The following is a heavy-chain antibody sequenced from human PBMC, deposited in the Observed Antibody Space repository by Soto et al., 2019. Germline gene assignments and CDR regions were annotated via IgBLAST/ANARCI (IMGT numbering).Heavy chain of an antibody. J-gene: IGHJ6*02. CDR3: ARDVGSIGYSSSAGYYYYGMDV. Sequence: GYYWSWIRPPPGKGLEWIGYIYYSGSTYYNPSLKSRVTISVDTSKNQFSLKLSSVTAADTAVYYCARDVGSIGYSSSAGYYYYGMDVWGQGTTVTVSS. D-gene: IGHD6-6*01. V-gene: IGHV4-30-4*01. CDR2: IYYSGST. CDR1: GYY.